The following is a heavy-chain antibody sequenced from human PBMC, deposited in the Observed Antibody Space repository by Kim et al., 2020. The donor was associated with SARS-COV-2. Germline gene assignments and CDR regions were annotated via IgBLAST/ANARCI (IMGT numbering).Heavy chain of an antibody. Sequence: SGKGRFTIARDNAKNSLYLQMNSLRAEDTAVYYCAKDEHGRMMTQEAFEHWGQGTLVTVSS. V-gene: IGHV3-21*01. CDR3: AKDEHGRMMTQEAFEH. D-gene: IGHD1-1*01. J-gene: IGHJ1*01.